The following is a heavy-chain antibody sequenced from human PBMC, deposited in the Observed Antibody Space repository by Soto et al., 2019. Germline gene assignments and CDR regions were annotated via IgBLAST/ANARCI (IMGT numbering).Heavy chain of an antibody. J-gene: IGHJ4*02. CDR1: GFTFGSYA. CDR3: AKDPVDYDFWSGYPRFDY. D-gene: IGHD3-3*01. Sequence: EVQLLESGGGLVQPGGSLRLSCAASGFTFGSYAMSWVRQAPGKGLEWVSAISGSGGSTYYADSVKGRFTISRDNSKNTLYLQMNSLRAEDTAVYYCAKDPVDYDFWSGYPRFDYWGQGTLVTVSS. CDR2: ISGSGGST. V-gene: IGHV3-23*01.